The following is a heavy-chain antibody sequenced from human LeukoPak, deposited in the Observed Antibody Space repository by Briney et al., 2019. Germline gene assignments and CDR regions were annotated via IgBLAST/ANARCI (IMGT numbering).Heavy chain of an antibody. CDR2: IYHSGST. D-gene: IGHD2-2*02. Sequence: SETLSLTCTVSGGSISSGYYWGWIRQPPGKGLEWIGSIYHSGSTYYNPSLKSRVTISLDTSKNQFSLKLSSVTAADTAVYYCAKHSRGCGSTSRYNFDFWGQGALVTVSS. V-gene: IGHV4-38-2*02. CDR1: GGSISSGYY. J-gene: IGHJ4*02. CDR3: AKHSRGCGSTSRYNFDF.